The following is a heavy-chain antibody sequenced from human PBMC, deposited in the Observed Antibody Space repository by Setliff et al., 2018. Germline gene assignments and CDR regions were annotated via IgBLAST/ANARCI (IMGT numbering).Heavy chain of an antibody. CDR1: GYAFITFG. CDR2: ISPVYGIA. D-gene: IGHD3-22*01. V-gene: IGHV1-18*01. Sequence: VASVKVSCKTSGYAFITFGMSWVRQAPGQGLEWMGWISPVYGIANYARKFQGRVTITADTSTTTAYLELTSLRYDDTAVYYCVRGPGPSVVVAIPFDHWGQGSLVTVSS. J-gene: IGHJ4*02. CDR3: VRGPGPSVVVAIPFDH.